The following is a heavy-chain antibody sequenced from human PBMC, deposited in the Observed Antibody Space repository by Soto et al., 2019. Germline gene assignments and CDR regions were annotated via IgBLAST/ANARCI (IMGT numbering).Heavy chain of an antibody. J-gene: IGHJ3*01. CDR3: AKDRLMLTMVVVGAFDF. V-gene: IGHV3-23*01. Sequence: VQLLESGGGLVQPGGSLRLSCAASGFSFNNHAMTWVRQAPGKGLEWVSGISGSGSTTYYANSVKGRFTISKDKSKDTLYLQMNSLSPEDTAVYYCAKDRLMLTMVVVGAFDFWGLGTMVTVSS. D-gene: IGHD3-22*01. CDR2: ISGSGSTT. CDR1: GFSFNNHA.